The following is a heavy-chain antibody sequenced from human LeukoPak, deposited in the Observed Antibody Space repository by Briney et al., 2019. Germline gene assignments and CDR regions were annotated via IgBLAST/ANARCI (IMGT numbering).Heavy chain of an antibody. V-gene: IGHV3-13*01. D-gene: IGHD6-13*01. CDR3: ASSPSYSSSWYALDS. Sequence: GGSLRLSCAASGFTISSYDMHWVRQATGKGLEWVSAICTTGDTYYSQSVRGRFTISRENDKNSLFLQMNSLRAGDAAVYFCASSPSYSSSWYALDSWGQGTLVTVSS. J-gene: IGHJ4*02. CDR1: GFTISSYD. CDR2: ICTTGDT.